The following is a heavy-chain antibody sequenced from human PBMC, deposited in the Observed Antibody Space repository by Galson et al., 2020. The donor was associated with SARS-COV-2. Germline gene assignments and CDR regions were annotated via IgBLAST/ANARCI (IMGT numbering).Heavy chain of an antibody. D-gene: IGHD2-8*02. CDR3: AKEHRVAGRATGLFDAFDT. CDR1: GFTFRSYG. V-gene: IGHV3-30*18. CDR2: ISYGGSNT. Sequence: GGSLRLSCAGSGFTFRSYGMHWVRQAPGKGLEWVGLISYGGSNTFYADSVKGRFTISRDDSRNMLYVQMNSLTAEDTAVYYCAKEHRVAGRATGLFDAFDTWGQGTMVTVSS. J-gene: IGHJ3*02.